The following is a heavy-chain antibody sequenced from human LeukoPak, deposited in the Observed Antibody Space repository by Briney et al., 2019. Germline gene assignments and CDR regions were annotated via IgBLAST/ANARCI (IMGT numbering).Heavy chain of an antibody. Sequence: GGSLRLSCAASGFPFNAYWMTWVRQAPGKGLEWVANIRQDGDTKYYVDSVKGRFTISRDNAMNSLYLQMNNLRAEDTAIYYCTRSLPYGTTWYGRSDFWGQGTLVTVSS. D-gene: IGHD6-13*01. J-gene: IGHJ4*02. CDR1: GFPFNAYW. CDR3: TRSLPYGTTWYGRSDF. V-gene: IGHV3-7*03. CDR2: IRQDGDTK.